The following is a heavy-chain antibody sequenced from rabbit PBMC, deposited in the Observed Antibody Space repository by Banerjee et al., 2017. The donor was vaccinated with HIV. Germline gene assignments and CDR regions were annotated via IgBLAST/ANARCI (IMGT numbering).Heavy chain of an antibody. D-gene: IGHD4-2*01. V-gene: IGHV1S40*01. Sequence: QSLEESGGDLVKPGASLTLTCTASGFSFSSNYWICWVRQAPGKGLEWIACIYSGSSGNAYYASWAKGRFTISKTSPTTVTLQMTSLTGADTATYFCARGGYVGGAYPYFNLWGPGTLVTVS. CDR2: IYSGSSGNA. J-gene: IGHJ4*01. CDR1: GFSFSSNYW. CDR3: ARGGYVGGAYPYFNL.